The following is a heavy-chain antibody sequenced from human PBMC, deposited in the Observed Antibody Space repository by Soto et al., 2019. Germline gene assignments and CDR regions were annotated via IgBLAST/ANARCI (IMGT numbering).Heavy chain of an antibody. V-gene: IGHV4-59*01. CDR3: ARIGLGRYDHNGMDG. Sequence: SETLSLTCTVSGGSISSYYWSWIRQPPGKGLEWIGYIYYSGSTNYNPSLKSRVTISVDTSKNQFSLKLSSVTAADTAVYYCARIGLGRYDHNGMDGCGQGTTVTVAS. CDR2: IYYSGST. J-gene: IGHJ6*02. D-gene: IGHD3-16*01. CDR1: GGSISSYY.